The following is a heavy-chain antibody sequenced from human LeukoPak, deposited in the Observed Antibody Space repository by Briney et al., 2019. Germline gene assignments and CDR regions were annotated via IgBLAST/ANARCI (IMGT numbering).Heavy chain of an antibody. D-gene: IGHD6-19*01. CDR3: ATQRLAAVAGIGGVCY. CDR2: FDPEDGET. CDR1: GYTFTELS. V-gene: IGHV1-24*01. Sequence: ASVKVSCKVSGYTFTELSMHWVRQAPGKGLEWMGGFDPEDGETVYAQKFQGRVTMTEDTSTDTAYMELSSLRSEDTAVYYCATQRLAAVAGIGGVCYWGQGTLVTVSS. J-gene: IGHJ4*02.